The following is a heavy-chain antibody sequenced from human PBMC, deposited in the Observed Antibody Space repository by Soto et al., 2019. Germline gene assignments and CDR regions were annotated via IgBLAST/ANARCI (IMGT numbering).Heavy chain of an antibody. CDR2: IYYSGST. CDR3: ARVPMTTVTTGAFDI. V-gene: IGHV4-31*03. CDR1: GCPLSRGCYY. Sequence: PSETLSLTCTFSGCPLSRGCYYLSWVRPHPGKGLEWIGYIYYSGSTYYNPSLKSRVTISVDTSKNQFSLKLSSVTAADTAVYYCARVPMTTVTTGAFDIWGQGTMVTVSS. D-gene: IGHD4-17*01. J-gene: IGHJ3*02.